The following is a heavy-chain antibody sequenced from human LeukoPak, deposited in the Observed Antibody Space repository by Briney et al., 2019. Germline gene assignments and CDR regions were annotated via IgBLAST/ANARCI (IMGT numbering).Heavy chain of an antibody. J-gene: IGHJ4*02. Sequence: AASVKVSCKASGYTFTGYYMHWVRQAPGQGLEWMGWINPNSGGTNYAQKFQGGVTMTRDTSISTAYMELSRLRSDDTAVYYCARAPNKLSDYYDSSGYYYGYWGQGTLVTVSS. D-gene: IGHD3-22*01. CDR3: ARAPNKLSDYYDSSGYYYGY. CDR1: GYTFTGYY. V-gene: IGHV1-2*02. CDR2: INPNSGGT.